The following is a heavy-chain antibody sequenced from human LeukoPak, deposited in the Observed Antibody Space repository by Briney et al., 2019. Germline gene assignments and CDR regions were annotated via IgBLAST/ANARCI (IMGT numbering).Heavy chain of an antibody. CDR3: VRSLGGDRRGNFDY. Sequence: GESLKISCKGSGYSFTNYWIGWVRQMPGKGLEWMGIIYPDDSATRFNPSFQGQVTISADKSISTAYLQWSSLKASDTAMYYCVRSLGGDRRGNFDYWGQGTLVTVSS. CDR2: IYPDDSAT. J-gene: IGHJ4*02. V-gene: IGHV5-51*01. CDR1: GYSFTNYW. D-gene: IGHD2-21*02.